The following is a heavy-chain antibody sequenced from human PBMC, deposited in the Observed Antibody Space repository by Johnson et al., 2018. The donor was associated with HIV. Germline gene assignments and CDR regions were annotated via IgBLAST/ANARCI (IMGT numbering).Heavy chain of an antibody. V-gene: IGHV3-20*04. Sequence: VQLVESGGGVLRPGGSLRLSCEGFGFIFDDYGLNWVRQAPGKGLEWVSGINWYGGSIGYADSVKGRCTISRDNDKNSLYLQMNSLRAEDTAFYYCARRDSGSLSFDLWGQGTMVTVSS. CDR2: INWYGGSI. D-gene: IGHD1-26*01. CDR1: GFIFDDYG. J-gene: IGHJ3*01. CDR3: ARRDSGSLSFDL.